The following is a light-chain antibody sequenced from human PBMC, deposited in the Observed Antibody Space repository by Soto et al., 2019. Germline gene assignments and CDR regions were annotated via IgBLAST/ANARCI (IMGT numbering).Light chain of an antibody. CDR3: AVWDNSLNGVA. V-gene: IGLV1-47*01. J-gene: IGLJ2*01. CDR1: SSDIGKYDY. Sequence: QSALTQPVSVSASPGQSITISCAGTSSDIGKYDYVYWYQQVPGTAPKLLMYRNDVRPSGVPDRITGSKSGTSASLAISGLRSEDEADYYCAVWDNSLNGVAFGGGTKLTVL. CDR2: RND.